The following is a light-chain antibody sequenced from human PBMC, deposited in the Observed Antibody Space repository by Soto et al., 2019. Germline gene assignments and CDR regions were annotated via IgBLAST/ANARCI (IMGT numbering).Light chain of an antibody. CDR2: AAS. Sequence: DIQMTQSPSSLSVSVGDRVTITCRANQGISNSLAWYQQKPGKVPKVLIYAASTLQSGVPSRFSGSGSGTVFTLTISSLQPEDIATYYCQKYNSVPITFGRGTRLEIK. V-gene: IGKV1-27*01. CDR3: QKYNSVPIT. CDR1: QGISNS. J-gene: IGKJ5*01.